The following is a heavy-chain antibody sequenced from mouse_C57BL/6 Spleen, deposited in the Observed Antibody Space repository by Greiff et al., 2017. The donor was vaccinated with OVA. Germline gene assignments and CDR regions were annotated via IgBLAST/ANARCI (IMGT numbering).Heavy chain of an antibody. CDR2: IYPGDGDT. D-gene: IGHD4-1*02. Sequence: VQLQQSGPELVKPGASVKISCKASGYAFSSSWMNWVKQRPGKGLEWIGRIYPGDGDTNYNGKFKGTATLTADKSSSTAYMQLSSLTSEDSAVYFCARPNSYWYFDVWGTGTTVTVSS. J-gene: IGHJ1*03. V-gene: IGHV1-82*01. CDR3: ARPNSYWYFDV. CDR1: GYAFSSSW.